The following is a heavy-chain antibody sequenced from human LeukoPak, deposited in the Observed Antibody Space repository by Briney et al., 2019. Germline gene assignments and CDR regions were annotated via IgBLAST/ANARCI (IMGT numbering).Heavy chain of an antibody. Sequence: GGSLRLSCAASGFTFSSYGMHWVRQAPGKGLEWVAFIRYDGSNKYYADSVKGRFTISRDNAKNSLYLQMNSLRAEDTAVYYCANQRLTHYYMDVWGKGTTVTVSS. CDR3: ANQRLTHYYMDV. V-gene: IGHV3-30*02. CDR1: GFTFSSYG. J-gene: IGHJ6*03. CDR2: IRYDGSNK.